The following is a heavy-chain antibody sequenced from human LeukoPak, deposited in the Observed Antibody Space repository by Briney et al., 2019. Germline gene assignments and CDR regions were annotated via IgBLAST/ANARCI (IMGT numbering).Heavy chain of an antibody. J-gene: IGHJ4*02. CDR2: IYPSDSDT. V-gene: IGHV5-51*01. Sequence: GESLKISCKAYGYMITGYCVAWVRQMPAKDLEGMGIIYPSDSDTRYSPSFQGQVTISADKSISTAYLQLSSLKAADTAVYYCARLYGDYPTGPFDYWGQGTLVTVSS. CDR3: ARLYGDYPTGPFDY. D-gene: IGHD4-17*01. CDR1: GYMITGYC.